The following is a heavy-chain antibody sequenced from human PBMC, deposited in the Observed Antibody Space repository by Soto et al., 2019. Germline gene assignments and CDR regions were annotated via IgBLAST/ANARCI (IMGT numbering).Heavy chain of an antibody. CDR3: ARDRTAAYAESVFDY. J-gene: IGHJ4*02. V-gene: IGHV1-2*04. Sequence: GASVNVSCKASGYTFTGYYMHWVRQAPGQGLEWMGWINPNSGGTNYAQKFQGWVTMTRDTSISTAYMELSRLRSDDTAVYYCARDRTAAYAESVFDYWGQGTLVTVSS. CDR1: GYTFTGYY. D-gene: IGHD3-16*01. CDR2: INPNSGGT.